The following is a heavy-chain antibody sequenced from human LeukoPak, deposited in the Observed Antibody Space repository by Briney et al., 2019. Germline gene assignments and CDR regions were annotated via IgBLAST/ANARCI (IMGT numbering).Heavy chain of an antibody. Sequence: GASVKVSCKASGGTFSSYAISWVRQAPGQGLEWMGGIIPIFGTANYAQKFQGRVTITAGESTSTAYMELSSLRSEDTAVYYCARSYCSSTSCPLDYYYYGMDVWGKGTTVTVSS. D-gene: IGHD2-2*01. CDR1: GGTFSSYA. J-gene: IGHJ6*04. CDR3: ARSYCSSTSCPLDYYYYGMDV. CDR2: IIPIFGTA. V-gene: IGHV1-69*13.